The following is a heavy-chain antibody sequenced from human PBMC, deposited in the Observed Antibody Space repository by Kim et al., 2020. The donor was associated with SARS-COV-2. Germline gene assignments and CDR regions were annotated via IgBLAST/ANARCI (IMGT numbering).Heavy chain of an antibody. Sequence: SETLSLTCAVYGGSFSGYYWSWIRQPPGKGLEWIGEIRHTGSTNHNPSLKSRVTISLDASKNQLSLRLSSVTAADTAVYYCAIYSSGSRGMRYFYYWGQG. CDR2: IRHTGST. CDR1: GGSFSGYY. V-gene: IGHV4-34*01. J-gene: IGHJ4*02. CDR3: AIYSSGSRGMRYFYY. D-gene: IGHD6-19*01.